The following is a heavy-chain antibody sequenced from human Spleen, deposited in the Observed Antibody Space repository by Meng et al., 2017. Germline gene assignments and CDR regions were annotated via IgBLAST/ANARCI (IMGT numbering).Heavy chain of an antibody. Sequence: LQQWAAGLVKPSQTLSLTCTFSGGSISSGNSYWNWIRQHPGKGLEWIGYVYYTGSTYYSPSLKSRVSISVDTSKNEFSLKMSSVTAADTAVYYCARDVTTTGRFDYWGQGTLVTVSS. CDR2: VYYTGST. CDR3: ARDVTTTGRFDY. CDR1: GGSISSGNSY. V-gene: IGHV4-31*03. D-gene: IGHD1-1*01. J-gene: IGHJ4*02.